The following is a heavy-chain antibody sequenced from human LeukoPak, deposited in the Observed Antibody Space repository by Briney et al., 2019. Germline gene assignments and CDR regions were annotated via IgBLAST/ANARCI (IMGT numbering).Heavy chain of an antibody. CDR2: MNPNSGNT. J-gene: IGHJ5*02. V-gene: IGHV1-8*01. CDR1: GYTFTSYD. Sequence: ASVKVSCKASGYTFTSYDINWVRQAPGQGLEWMGWMNPNSGNTGYAQKFQGRVTMTRNTPISTAYMELSSLRSEDTAVYYCARHRRSNNWFDPWGQGTLVTVSS. D-gene: IGHD1-14*01. CDR3: ARHRRSNNWFDP.